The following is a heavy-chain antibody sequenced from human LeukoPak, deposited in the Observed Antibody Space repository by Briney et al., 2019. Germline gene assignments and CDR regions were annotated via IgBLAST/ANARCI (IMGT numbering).Heavy chain of an antibody. D-gene: IGHD4-17*01. CDR1: GYTFTGYY. CDR3: ARDRGGIYAGDYPDY. Sequence: GASVKVSCKASGYTFTGYYMHWVRQAPGQGLEWMGWINPNSGGTNYAQKFQGRVTMTRDTSISTAYMELSRLRSDDTAVYYCARDRGGIYAGDYPDYWGQGTLVTVSS. J-gene: IGHJ4*02. CDR2: INPNSGGT. V-gene: IGHV1-2*02.